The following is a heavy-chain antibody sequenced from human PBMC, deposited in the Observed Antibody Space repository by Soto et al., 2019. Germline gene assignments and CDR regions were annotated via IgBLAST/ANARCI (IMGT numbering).Heavy chain of an antibody. Sequence: PGGSLRLSCAASGFTFSSYAMSWVRQAPGKGLEWVSAISGSGGSTYYADSVKGRFTISRDNSKKTLYLQMNSLRAEDTAVYYCAKDSRTYYDIYGRFDPWGQGTLVTVSS. J-gene: IGHJ5*02. CDR2: ISGSGGST. D-gene: IGHD3-9*01. CDR3: AKDSRTYYDIYGRFDP. V-gene: IGHV3-23*01. CDR1: GFTFSSYA.